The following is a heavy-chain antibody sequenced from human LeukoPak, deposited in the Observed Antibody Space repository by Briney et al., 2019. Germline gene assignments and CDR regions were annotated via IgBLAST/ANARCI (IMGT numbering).Heavy chain of an antibody. D-gene: IGHD3-22*01. CDR2: INHSGST. V-gene: IGHV4-34*01. CDR1: GGSLSGYY. Sequence: PSDTLSLTCAVYGGSLSGYYWSWIRQPPGKGLEWIGEINHSGSTNYNPSLKSRVTISVDTSKNQFSLKLSSVTTADTAVYYCARGLISYYYDSSGYYHNWFDPWGQGTLVTVSS. J-gene: IGHJ5*02. CDR3: ARGLISYYYDSSGYYHNWFDP.